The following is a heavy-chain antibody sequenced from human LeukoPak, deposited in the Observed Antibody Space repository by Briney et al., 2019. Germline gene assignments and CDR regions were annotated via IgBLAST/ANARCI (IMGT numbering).Heavy chain of an antibody. D-gene: IGHD3-9*01. Sequence: SETLSLTCAVYGGSFSGYYWSWNRQPPGKGLEWIGEINHSGSTNYNPSLKSRVTISVDTSKNQFSLKLSSVTAADTAVYYCARGSSRYFDWLLSSGGMDVWGQGTTVTVSS. CDR3: ARGSSRYFDWLLSSGGMDV. CDR2: INHSGST. J-gene: IGHJ6*02. CDR1: GGSFSGYY. V-gene: IGHV4-34*01.